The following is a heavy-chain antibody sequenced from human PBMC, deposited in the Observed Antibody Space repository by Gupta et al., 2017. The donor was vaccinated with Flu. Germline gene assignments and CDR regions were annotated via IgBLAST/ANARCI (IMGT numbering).Heavy chain of an antibody. Sequence: QVHLVQSGAEVKKPGASVKVSCQASGYTFTSHYLHWVRQAPGQGLEWMGIINPSVGTTTYAQKFQGRVTMTRDTSTSTVYMELSSLRSEDTAVYYCARPHCSSSTCYSFDYWGQGTLVTVSS. D-gene: IGHD2-2*01. V-gene: IGHV1-46*01. CDR1: GYTFTSHY. J-gene: IGHJ4*02. CDR3: ARPHCSSSTCYSFDY. CDR2: INPSVGTT.